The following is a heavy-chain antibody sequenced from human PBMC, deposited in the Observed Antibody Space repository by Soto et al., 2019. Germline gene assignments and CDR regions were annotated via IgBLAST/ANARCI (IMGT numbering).Heavy chain of an antibody. Sequence: PSETLSLTCTVSGGSISSYYWSWIRQPPGKGLEWIGYIYYSGSTNYNPSLKSRVTISVDTSKNQFSLKLSSVTAADTAVYYCASTSGSYYGYYYYGMDVWGQGTTVTVSS. CDR3: ASTSGSYYGYYYYGMDV. D-gene: IGHD1-26*01. CDR2: IYYSGST. CDR1: GGSISSYY. V-gene: IGHV4-59*01. J-gene: IGHJ6*02.